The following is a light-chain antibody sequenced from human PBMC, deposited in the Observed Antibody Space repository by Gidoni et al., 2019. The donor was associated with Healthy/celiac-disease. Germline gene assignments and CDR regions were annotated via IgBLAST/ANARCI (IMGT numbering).Light chain of an antibody. CDR2: DAS. CDR1: QDISNY. V-gene: IGKV1-33*01. J-gene: IGKJ2*01. CDR3: QQYDNLPPNT. Sequence: DIQMTQSPSSLSASVGDRVTITCQASQDISNYLNWYQQKPGKAPKLLIYDASNLETGVPSRFSGSGSGTDFTFTISSLQPEDMATYYCQQYDNLPPNTFXXXTKLEIK.